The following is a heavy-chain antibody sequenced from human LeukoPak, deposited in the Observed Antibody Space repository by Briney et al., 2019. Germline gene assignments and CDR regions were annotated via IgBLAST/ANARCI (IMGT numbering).Heavy chain of an antibody. Sequence: GGSLRLSCAASGFTFSSYWMSWVRQAPGKGLEWVAILKKDGGEKHYVDSVKGRFTISRDNAKNSLYLQMDSLRGEDTAVYYCARGGTSLDFWGQGTLVTVPS. CDR2: LKKDGGEK. CDR1: GFTFSSYW. D-gene: IGHD1-26*01. CDR3: ARGGTSLDF. V-gene: IGHV3-7*01. J-gene: IGHJ4*02.